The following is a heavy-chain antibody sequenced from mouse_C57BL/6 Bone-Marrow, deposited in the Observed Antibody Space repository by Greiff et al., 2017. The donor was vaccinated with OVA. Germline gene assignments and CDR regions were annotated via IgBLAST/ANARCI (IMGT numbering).Heavy chain of an antibody. D-gene: IGHD2-1*01. CDR3: ARNDYGTVYYFDY. J-gene: IGHJ2*01. CDR1: GYTFTSYW. Sequence: QVQLQQPGAVLVKPGASVKLSCKASGYTFTSYWMHWVKQRPGRGLEWIGRIDTNSGGTKYNEKFKSKATLTVDKPSSTAYMQHSSLTSEGSAVYYCARNDYGTVYYFDYWGQGTTLTVSS. CDR2: IDTNSGGT. V-gene: IGHV1-72*01.